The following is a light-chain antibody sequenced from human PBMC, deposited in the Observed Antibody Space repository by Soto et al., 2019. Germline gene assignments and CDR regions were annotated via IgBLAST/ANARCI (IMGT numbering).Light chain of an antibody. CDR2: DAS. CDR1: QSVSSY. J-gene: IGKJ4*01. V-gene: IGKV3-11*01. Sequence: EFVLTQSPATLSLSPGERATLSFRASQSVSSYLAWYQQKPGQAPRLLIYDASNRATGIPARFSGDGSGTDYTLTISSLEPEDFAGYYCHQCSNWLTFGGGTKVDIK. CDR3: HQCSNWLT.